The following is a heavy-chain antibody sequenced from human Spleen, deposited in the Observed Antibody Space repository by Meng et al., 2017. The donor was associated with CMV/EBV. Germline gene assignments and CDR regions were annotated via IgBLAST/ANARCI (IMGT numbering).Heavy chain of an antibody. CDR3: ARVLVDCTTTSCYVGYFDY. CDR1: GGSISNYY. J-gene: IGHJ4*02. CDR2: IHYSGTT. D-gene: IGHD2-2*01. V-gene: IGHV4-59*01. Sequence: SETLSLTCTVSGGSISNYYWSWVRQPPGKGLEWIGYIHYSGTTNYNPSLKSRVTISVDTSKNQLSLMMSSVTAADTAVYYCARVLVDCTTTSCYVGYFDYWGQGTLVTVS.